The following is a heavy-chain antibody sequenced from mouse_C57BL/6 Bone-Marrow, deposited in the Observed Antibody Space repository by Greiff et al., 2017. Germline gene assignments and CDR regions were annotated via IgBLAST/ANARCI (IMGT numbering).Heavy chain of an antibody. CDR2: IHPNSGST. CDR1: GYTFTSYW. CDR3: ARKPLVTTKDY. D-gene: IGHD2-12*01. J-gene: IGHJ2*01. V-gene: IGHV1-64*01. Sequence: VQLQQPGAELVKPGASVKLSCKASGYTFTSYWMHWVKQRPGQGLEWIGMIHPNSGSTNYNEKFKSKATLTVDKSSSTAYMQLSSLTSEDSAVYYCARKPLVTTKDYGGQGTTLTVSS.